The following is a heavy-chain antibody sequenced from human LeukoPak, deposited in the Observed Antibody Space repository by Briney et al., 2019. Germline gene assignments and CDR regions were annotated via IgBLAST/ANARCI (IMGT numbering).Heavy chain of an antibody. V-gene: IGHV3-73*01. J-gene: IGHJ4*02. CDR3: TRLGDYVWVRTGDY. CDR1: GFTFSGSA. CDR2: IRSKANSYAT. D-gene: IGHD3-16*01. Sequence: GGSLRLSCAASGFTFSGSAMHWVRQASGKGLEWVGRIRSKANSYATAYAASVKGRFTISRDDSKNTAHLQMNSLKTEDTAVYYCTRLGDYVWVRTGDYWGQGTLVTVSS.